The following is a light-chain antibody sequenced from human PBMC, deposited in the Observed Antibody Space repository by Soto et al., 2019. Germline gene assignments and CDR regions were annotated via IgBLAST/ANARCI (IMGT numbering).Light chain of an antibody. CDR1: QSVGSN. CDR3: QQYNNWPPDRT. V-gene: IGKV3-15*01. J-gene: IGKJ1*01. Sequence: EIVMTQSPATLSVSPGERATLSCRASQSVGSNLAWYQQKPGQAPRLLLYGASTRATGIPARFSGSGSGTEFTLTISSLQSEYFAIYCCQQYNNWPPDRTFGQGTKVDIK. CDR2: GAS.